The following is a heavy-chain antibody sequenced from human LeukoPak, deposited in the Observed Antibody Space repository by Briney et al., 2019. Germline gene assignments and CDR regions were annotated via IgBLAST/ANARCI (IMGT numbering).Heavy chain of an antibody. V-gene: IGHV4-34*01. J-gene: IGHJ6*03. Sequence: SETLSLTCAVYGGSFSGYYWSWIRQPPGKGLEWIGEINHSGSTNYNPSLKSRVTISVDTSKNQSSLKLSSVTAADTAVYYCARGGVPAAIPEYYYYYMDVWGKGTTVTVSS. CDR3: ARGGVPAAIPEYYYYYMDV. CDR1: GGSFSGYY. CDR2: INHSGST. D-gene: IGHD2-2*02.